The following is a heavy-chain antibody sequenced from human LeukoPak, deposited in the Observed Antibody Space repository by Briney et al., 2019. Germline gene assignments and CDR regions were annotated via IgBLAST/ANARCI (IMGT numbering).Heavy chain of an antibody. CDR1: GFTFSSYG. J-gene: IGHJ3*02. Sequence: GRSLRLSCAASGFTFSSYGMHWVRQAPGKGLEWVAVIWYDGSNKYYADSVKGRFTISRDNSKNTLYLQMNSLRAEDTAVYYCARNQDYGVYNSVGSFDIWGQGTMVTVSS. V-gene: IGHV3-33*01. CDR3: ARNQDYGVYNSVGSFDI. CDR2: IWYDGSNK. D-gene: IGHD4-17*01.